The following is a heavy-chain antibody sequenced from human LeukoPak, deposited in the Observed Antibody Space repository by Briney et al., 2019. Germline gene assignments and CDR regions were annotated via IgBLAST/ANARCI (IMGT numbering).Heavy chain of an antibody. J-gene: IGHJ4*02. V-gene: IGHV3-30*03. D-gene: IGHD3-22*01. CDR2: ISYDGSNK. CDR1: GFTFSSYS. CDR3: ARDADSSGYYASGY. Sequence: GGSLRLSCAASGFTFSSYSMNWVRQAPGKGLEWVAVISYDGSNKYYADSVKGRFTISRDNSKNTLYLQMNSLRAEDTAVYYCARDADSSGYYASGYWGQGTLVTVSS.